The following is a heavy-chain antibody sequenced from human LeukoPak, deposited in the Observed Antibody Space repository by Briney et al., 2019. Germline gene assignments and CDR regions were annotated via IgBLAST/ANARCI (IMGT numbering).Heavy chain of an antibody. D-gene: IGHD3-10*01. CDR1: GITFSNSW. J-gene: IGHJ6*03. Sequence: PGGSLRLSCTTSGITFSNSWMSWVRQAPGKGLEWVANIKQDGSEKYYVDSVKGRFTISRDNAKNSLYLQMNSLRAEDTAVYYCASMVRGRYYMDVWGKGTTVTVSS. V-gene: IGHV3-7*01. CDR2: IKQDGSEK. CDR3: ASMVRGRYYMDV.